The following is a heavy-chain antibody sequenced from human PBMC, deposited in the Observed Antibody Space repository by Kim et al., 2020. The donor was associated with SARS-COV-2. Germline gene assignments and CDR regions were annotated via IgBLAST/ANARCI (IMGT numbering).Heavy chain of an antibody. CDR1: GLIFTTYW. CDR2: IKQDGSQR. J-gene: IGHJ3*02. CDR3: ARITNVREIGAFDAFDI. D-gene: IGHD3-16*01. V-gene: IGHV3-7*01. Sequence: GGSLRLSCAASGLIFTTYWMSWVRQAPGKGLEWVAYIKQDGSQRYYVESVKGRFTISRDNAKNSMYLQMNSLRAEDTAVYYCARITNVREIGAFDAFDIWGQGTPVTVSS.